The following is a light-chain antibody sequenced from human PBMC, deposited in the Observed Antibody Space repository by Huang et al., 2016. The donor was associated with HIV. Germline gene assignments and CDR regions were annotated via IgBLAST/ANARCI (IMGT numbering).Light chain of an antibody. Sequence: AIRITQSPSSLSAPTGEKVSITCRASKDINTYLDWYQQKPGKPPSLLMYATSTFQSGVPSRFSGSGSGTDFTLTITHLQSEDFATYYCQQYYSFPLTFGQGSQVEV. V-gene: IGKV1-8*01. J-gene: IGKJ1*01. CDR3: QQYYSFPLT. CDR1: KDINTY. CDR2: ATS.